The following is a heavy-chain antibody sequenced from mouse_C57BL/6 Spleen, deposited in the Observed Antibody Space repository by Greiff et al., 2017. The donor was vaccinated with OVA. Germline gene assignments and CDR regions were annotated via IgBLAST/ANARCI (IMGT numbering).Heavy chain of an antibody. CDR3: ARSGHYYGSSYNYFDY. D-gene: IGHD1-1*01. CDR2: IYPGGGYT. CDR1: GYTFTNYW. J-gene: IGHJ2*01. V-gene: IGHV1-63*01. Sequence: VQLQESGAELVRPGTSVKMSCKASGYTFTNYWIGWAKQRPGHGLEWIGDIYPGGGYTNYNEKFKGKATLTADKSSSTAYMQFSSLTSEDSAIYYCARSGHYYGSSYNYFDYWGQGTTLTVSS.